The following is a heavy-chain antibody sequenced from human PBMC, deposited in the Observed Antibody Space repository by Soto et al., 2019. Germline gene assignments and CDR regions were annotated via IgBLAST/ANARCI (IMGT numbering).Heavy chain of an antibody. J-gene: IGHJ3*02. Sequence: GSLRLSCAASGFTFSSYWMHWVRQAPGKGLVWVSRINSDGSSTSYADSVKGRFTISRDNAKNTLYLQMNSLRAEDTAVYYCASIAARTSDAFDIWGQGTMVTVSS. CDR2: INSDGSST. CDR1: GFTFSSYW. CDR3: ASIAARTSDAFDI. D-gene: IGHD6-6*01. V-gene: IGHV3-74*01.